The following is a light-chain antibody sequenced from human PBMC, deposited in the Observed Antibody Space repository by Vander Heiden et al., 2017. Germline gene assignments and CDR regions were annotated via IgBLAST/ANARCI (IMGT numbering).Light chain of an antibody. CDR1: KSNFGINY. Sequence: QSVLTQPPSVSAAPGQKVIISCSGSKSNFGINYVSWYQQLPGSAPKLLIYDNDKRPSGIPDRFSGSKSGTSATLGVTGLQTGDEAVYYCGTRDSSLSAVMFGGGTKLTVL. V-gene: IGLV1-51*01. CDR2: DND. CDR3: GTRDSSLSAVM. J-gene: IGLJ3*02.